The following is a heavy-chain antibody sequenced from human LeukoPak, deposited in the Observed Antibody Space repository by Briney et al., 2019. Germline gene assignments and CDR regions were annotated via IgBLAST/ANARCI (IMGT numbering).Heavy chain of an antibody. CDR3: ARSRFTVDMVVIHYYYYYMDV. J-gene: IGHJ6*03. V-gene: IGHV1-46*01. Sequence: GASVKVSCKASGYTFTSYYMHWVRQAPGQGLEWMGIINPSGGSTSYAQKFQGRVTMTRNTSISTAYMELSSLRSEDTAVYYCARSRFTVDMVVIHYYYYYMDVWGKGTTVTVSS. CDR2: INPSGGST. D-gene: IGHD5-12*01. CDR1: GYTFTSYY.